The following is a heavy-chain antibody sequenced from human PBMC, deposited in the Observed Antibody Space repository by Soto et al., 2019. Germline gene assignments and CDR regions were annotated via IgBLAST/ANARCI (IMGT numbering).Heavy chain of an antibody. CDR3: ARDYIAAAGKGAFGY. D-gene: IGHD6-13*01. CDR1: GGTFSSYT. J-gene: IGHJ4*02. Sequence: QVQLVQSGAEVKKPGSSVKVSCKASGGTFSSYTISWVRQAPGQGLEWMGRIIPILGIANYAQKFQGRVTITADKSTSTAYMELSSLRSEDTAVYYCARDYIAAAGKGAFGYWGQGTLVTVSS. CDR2: IIPILGIA. V-gene: IGHV1-69*08.